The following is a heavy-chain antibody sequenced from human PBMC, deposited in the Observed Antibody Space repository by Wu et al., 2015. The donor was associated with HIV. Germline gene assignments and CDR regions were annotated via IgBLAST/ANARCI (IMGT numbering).Heavy chain of an antibody. Sequence: QVQLVQSGAEVKKPGASVNVSCKASGYTFTGHYVHWVRQAPGEGLQWMGWINPKSGGTNYAQNFQGRVTMTRDTSISTAYMELSRLTSDDTAIYYCARTLFFGELSDPHYWGQGTLVTVSS. CDR3: ARTLFFGELSDPHY. D-gene: IGHD3-3*01. V-gene: IGHV1-2*02. CDR1: GYTFTGHY. CDR2: INPKSGGT. J-gene: IGHJ4*02.